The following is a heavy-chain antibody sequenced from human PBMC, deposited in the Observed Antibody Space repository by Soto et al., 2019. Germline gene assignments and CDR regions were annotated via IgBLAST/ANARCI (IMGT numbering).Heavy chain of an antibody. Sequence: GGSLRLSCAASGSTFSDYYMSWIRQAPGKGLEWVSYISSSSSYTNYADSVKGRFTISRDNAKNSLYLQMNSLRAEDTAVYYCARDHRLGAFDIWGQGTMVTVSS. CDR2: ISSSSSYT. V-gene: IGHV3-11*05. CDR1: GSTFSDYY. CDR3: ARDHRLGAFDI. J-gene: IGHJ3*02. D-gene: IGHD6-6*01.